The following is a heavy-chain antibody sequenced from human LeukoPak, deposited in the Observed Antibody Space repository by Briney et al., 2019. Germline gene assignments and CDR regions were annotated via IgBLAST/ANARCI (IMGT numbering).Heavy chain of an antibody. D-gene: IGHD3-10*01. Sequence: PGGSLRLSCAASGFTFINAWMSWVRQARGKGLEWVGRIKSKTDGGTTDYAAPVKGRFTISRDDSENTLFLQMNSLKTEDTAVYYCTTDGLMVRGVMHNDWGQGTLVTVSS. V-gene: IGHV3-15*01. CDR2: IKSKTDGGTT. CDR1: GFTFINAW. J-gene: IGHJ4*02. CDR3: TTDGLMVRGVMHND.